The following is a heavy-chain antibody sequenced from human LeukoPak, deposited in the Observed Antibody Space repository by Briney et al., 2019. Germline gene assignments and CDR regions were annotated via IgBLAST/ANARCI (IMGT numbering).Heavy chain of an antibody. CDR3: ARSPYDSSGYLTYYFDY. D-gene: IGHD3-22*01. J-gene: IGHJ4*02. Sequence: SVNVSCKASGGTFSIYAISWVRQAPGQGLEWMGGIIPIFGTANYAQKFQGRVTITADESTSTAYMELSSLRSEDTAVYYCARSPYDSSGYLTYYFDYWGQGTLVTVSS. CDR2: IIPIFGTA. V-gene: IGHV1-69*13. CDR1: GGTFSIYA.